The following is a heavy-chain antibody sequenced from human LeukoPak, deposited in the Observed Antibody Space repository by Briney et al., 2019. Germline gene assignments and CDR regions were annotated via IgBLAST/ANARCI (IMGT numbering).Heavy chain of an antibody. J-gene: IGHJ3*02. Sequence: GASVKVSCKASGYTFTGYYMHWVRQAPGQGLEWMGWINPNSGGTNYAQKFQGRVTMTRDTSISIAYMELSNLRSDDTAVYYCARAGVWDSSDTSGYHNGAFDIWGQGTMVTVSS. V-gene: IGHV1-2*02. CDR2: INPNSGGT. D-gene: IGHD3-22*01. CDR1: GYTFTGYY. CDR3: ARAGVWDSSDTSGYHNGAFDI.